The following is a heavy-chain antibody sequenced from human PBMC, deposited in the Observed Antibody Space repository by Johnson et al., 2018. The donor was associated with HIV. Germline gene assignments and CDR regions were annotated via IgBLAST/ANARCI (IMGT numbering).Heavy chain of an antibody. Sequence: MLLVESGGGVVRPGGSLRLSCAASGFTFDDYGMTWVRQVPGKGLEWVSGINRNGGTTAYADSVKGRFTISRDNAKNSLFLQMNSLRAEDTALYYCARAAAPYYYGSGSYYFDTFDIWGQGTMVTVSS. CDR1: GFTFDDYG. V-gene: IGHV3-20*04. D-gene: IGHD3-10*01. J-gene: IGHJ3*02. CDR3: ARAAAPYYYGSGSYYFDTFDI. CDR2: INRNGGTT.